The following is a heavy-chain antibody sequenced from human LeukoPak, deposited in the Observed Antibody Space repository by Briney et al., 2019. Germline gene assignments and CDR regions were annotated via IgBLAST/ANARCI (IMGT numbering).Heavy chain of an antibody. CDR1: GFTFSCFG. CDR3: AKDFRWSFDY. Sequence: GGSLRLSCAASGFTFSCFGMHWVRQAPGKGLEWVAFIRYDRDNKYYADSVKGRFTISRDNSKNTLYLQMNNLRVEDTAVYYCAKDFRWSFDYWGQGTLVTVSS. J-gene: IGHJ4*02. D-gene: IGHD2-15*01. CDR2: IRYDRDNK. V-gene: IGHV3-30*02.